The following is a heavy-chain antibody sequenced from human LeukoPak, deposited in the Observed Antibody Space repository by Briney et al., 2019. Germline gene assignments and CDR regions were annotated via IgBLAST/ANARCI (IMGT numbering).Heavy chain of an antibody. CDR2: ISSNGGNT. Sequence: GGSLRLSCAASGFTFSSYAMYWVRQAPGKGLEYVSGISSNGGNTYYANSVKGRFTISRDNSKNTLYLQMGSLRAEDMAVYYCARRGQQLRSYYFDSWVPGSLVTVSS. CDR1: GFTFSSYA. D-gene: IGHD6-13*01. CDR3: ARRGQQLRSYYFDS. V-gene: IGHV3-64*01. J-gene: IGHJ4*02.